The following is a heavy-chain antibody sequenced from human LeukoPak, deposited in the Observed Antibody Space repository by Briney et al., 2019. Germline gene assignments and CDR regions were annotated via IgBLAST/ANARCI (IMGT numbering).Heavy chain of an antibody. V-gene: IGHV3-30*04. D-gene: IGHD4-17*01. CDR1: GFTFSSYA. CDR3: ARSHGDYGYFDY. Sequence: QPGRSLRLSCAASGFTFSSYAMHWVRQAPGKGLEWAAVISYDGSNKYYADSVKGRFTISRDNSKNTLYLQMDSLRAEDTAVYYCARSHGDYGYFDYWGQGTLVTVSS. CDR2: ISYDGSNK. J-gene: IGHJ4*02.